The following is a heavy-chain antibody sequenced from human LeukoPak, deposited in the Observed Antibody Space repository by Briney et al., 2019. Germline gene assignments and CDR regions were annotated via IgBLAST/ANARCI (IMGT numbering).Heavy chain of an antibody. CDR3: ARDLVKVTKGFDI. D-gene: IGHD4-17*01. CDR1: DDSFSSHY. Sequence: PSETLSLTCAVSDDSFSSHYWTWIRQPPGKGLEWIGYISYIGSTNYNPSLKSRVTISIDTSRNQFSLRLSSVTAADTAVYYFARDLVKVTKGFDIRGQGTMVGVSS. CDR2: ISYIGST. J-gene: IGHJ3*02. V-gene: IGHV4-59*11.